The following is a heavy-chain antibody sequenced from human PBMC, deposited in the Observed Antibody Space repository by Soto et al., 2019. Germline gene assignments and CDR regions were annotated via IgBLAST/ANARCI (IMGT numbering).Heavy chain of an antibody. V-gene: IGHV3-23*01. CDR3: AKDYTSSPLKDKAEYFQH. CDR1: GFTFSSYA. D-gene: IGHD6-13*01. CDR2: ISGSGGST. Sequence: EVQLLESGGGLVQPGGSLRLSCAASGFTFSSYAMSWVRQAPGKGLEWVSAISGSGGSTYYADSVKGRFTISRDNSKNTLYLQMNRLRAEDTAVYYCAKDYTSSPLKDKAEYFQHWGQGTLVTVSS. J-gene: IGHJ1*01.